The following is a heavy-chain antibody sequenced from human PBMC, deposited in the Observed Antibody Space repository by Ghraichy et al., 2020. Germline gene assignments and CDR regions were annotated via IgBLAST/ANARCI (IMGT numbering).Heavy chain of an antibody. CDR1: GGSISSYH. V-gene: IGHV4-4*07. Sequence: SQTLSLTCTVSGGSISSYHWSWIRQPAGKGLEWVGRIYTSGSTNYNPSLKSRVTMSVDTSKNQFSLKLSSVTAADTAVYYCARVIYGGNRDYFDYWGQGTLVTASS. D-gene: IGHD4-23*01. CDR3: ARVIYGGNRDYFDY. CDR2: IYTSGST. J-gene: IGHJ4*02.